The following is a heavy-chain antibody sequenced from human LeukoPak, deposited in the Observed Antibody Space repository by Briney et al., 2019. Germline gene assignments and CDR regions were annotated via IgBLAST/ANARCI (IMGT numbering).Heavy chain of an antibody. V-gene: IGHV3-9*01. Sequence: GGSLRLSCAASGFTFDDYAMHWVRQAPGKGLEWVSGISWNSGSIGYADSVKGRFTISRDNAKNSLYLQMNSLGAEDTALYYCAKANYYDSSGYYQHWGQGTLVTVSS. CDR3: AKANYYDSSGYYQH. CDR2: ISWNSGSI. CDR1: GFTFDDYA. D-gene: IGHD3-22*01. J-gene: IGHJ1*01.